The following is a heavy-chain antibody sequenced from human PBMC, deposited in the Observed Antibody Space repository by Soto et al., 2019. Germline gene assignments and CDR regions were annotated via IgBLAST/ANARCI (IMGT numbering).Heavy chain of an antibody. D-gene: IGHD4-17*01. V-gene: IGHV1-18*01. CDR2: ISAYNGNT. Sequence: QVQLVQSGAEVKKPGASVKVSCKASGYTFTSYGISWVRQAPGQGLEWMGWISAYNGNTNYAQKLQGRVTMTTDTSTSTAYMELRSLRSDDTAVYYCARVALYDYGDYGRPYYMDVWGKGTTVTVSS. J-gene: IGHJ6*03. CDR1: GYTFTSYG. CDR3: ARVALYDYGDYGRPYYMDV.